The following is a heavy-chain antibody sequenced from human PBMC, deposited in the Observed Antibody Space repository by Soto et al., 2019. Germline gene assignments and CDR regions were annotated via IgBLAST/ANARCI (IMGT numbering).Heavy chain of an antibody. V-gene: IGHV5-51*03. D-gene: IGHD5-12*01. CDR1: GYTITTYW. CDR3: ATGGLSVYDWAGYYGMDV. J-gene: IGHJ6*02. CDR2: IYPGDSDT. Sequence: PGESLKIACHGYGYTITTYWTGWERQMAGRGREWMGIIYPGDSDTSYSPSFQGQVTISADKSISTAYMQWSSLKASDTAMYYCATGGLSVYDWAGYYGMDVWGQGTTVTVSS.